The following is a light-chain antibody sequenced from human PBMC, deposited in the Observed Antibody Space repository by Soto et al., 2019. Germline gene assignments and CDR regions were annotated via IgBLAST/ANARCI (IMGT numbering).Light chain of an antibody. CDR2: DAS. V-gene: IGKV1-5*01. J-gene: IGKJ1*01. CDR3: QQYNSYPET. Sequence: DIQMTQSPSTLSASVGDRVTITCRASQTISGWLAWYQQKPGKAPNLLIYDASTLESGVPSRFSGSGFGTEFTLTISSLNPDDFATYYCQQYNSYPETFGQGTKVYIK. CDR1: QTISGW.